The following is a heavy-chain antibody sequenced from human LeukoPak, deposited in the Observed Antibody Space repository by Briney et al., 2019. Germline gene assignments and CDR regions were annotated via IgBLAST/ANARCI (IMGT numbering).Heavy chain of an antibody. CDR1: GFTFSDYY. J-gene: IGHJ4*02. D-gene: IGHD6-19*01. CDR3: ASNSRIAVAGTFHY. Sequence: PGGSLRLSCAASGFTFSDYYMSWIRQAPGKGLEWVSYISSSGSTIYYADSVKGRFTISRDNAKNSLYLQMNSLRAEDTAVYYCASNSRIAVAGTFHYWGQGTLVTVSS. V-gene: IGHV3-11*01. CDR2: ISSSGSTI.